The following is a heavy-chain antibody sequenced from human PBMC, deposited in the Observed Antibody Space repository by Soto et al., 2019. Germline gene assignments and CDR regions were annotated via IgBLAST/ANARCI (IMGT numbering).Heavy chain of an antibody. D-gene: IGHD3-10*01. J-gene: IGHJ4*02. CDR3: ARAQATGSGSYYSLLFFDY. CDR2: INPSGGST. Sequence: GASVKVSCKASGYTFTSYYMHWVRQAPGQGLEWMGIINPSGGSTSYAQKFQGRVTMTRDTSTSTVYMELSSLRSEDTAVYYCARAQATGSGSYYSLLFFDYWGQGTLVTVSS. CDR1: GYTFTSYY. V-gene: IGHV1-46*03.